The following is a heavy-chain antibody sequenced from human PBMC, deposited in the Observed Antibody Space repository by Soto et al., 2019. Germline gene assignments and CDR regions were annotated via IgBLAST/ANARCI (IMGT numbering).Heavy chain of an antibody. D-gene: IGHD3-3*01. CDR1: GFTFRSYV. Sequence: DVQLLESGGDLVQPGGSLRLSCSASGFTFRSYVMSWVRQAPGQGLEWVAAISGSAGSRLYADSVRGRFTISRDNSNNTLFLQMNSLRAEDPAVYYCENRGYDFWRGSFAASDKWGQGTTVIVSS. J-gene: IGHJ3*02. CDR2: ISGSAGSR. V-gene: IGHV3-23*01. CDR3: ENRGYDFWRGSFAASDK.